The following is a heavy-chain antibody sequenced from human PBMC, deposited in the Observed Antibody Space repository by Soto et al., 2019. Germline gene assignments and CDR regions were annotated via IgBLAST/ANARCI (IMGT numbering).Heavy chain of an antibody. CDR1: GGTISSYY. CDR2: IYDSGST. V-gene: IGHV4-59*01. Sequence: PSETLSLTCTVSGGTISSYYWSWIRQPPGKGLEWIGYIYDSGSTNYNPSLKSRVTISVDTSKNQFSLKLTSVTAADTAVYYCAAPPRYWGQGTLVTVSS. J-gene: IGHJ4*02. D-gene: IGHD6-6*01. CDR3: AAPPRY.